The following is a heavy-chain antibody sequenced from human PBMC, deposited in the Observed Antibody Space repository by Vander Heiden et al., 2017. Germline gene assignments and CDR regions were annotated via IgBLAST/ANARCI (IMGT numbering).Heavy chain of an antibody. CDR2: IYSGGST. CDR1: GFTDSSNY. V-gene: IGHV3-53*01. D-gene: IGHD1-1*01. Sequence: EVQLVESGGGLIQPGGSLRLSCAASGFTDSSNYMSWVRQAPGKGLEWVSVIYSGGSTYYADSVKGRFTISRDNSKNTLYLQMNSLRAEDTAVYYCARGPGTSHYYYYGMDVWGQGTTVTVSS. CDR3: ARGPGTSHYYYYGMDV. J-gene: IGHJ6*02.